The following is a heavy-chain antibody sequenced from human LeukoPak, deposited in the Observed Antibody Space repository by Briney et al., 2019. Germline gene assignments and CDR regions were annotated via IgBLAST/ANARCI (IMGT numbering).Heavy chain of an antibody. CDR2: IYYSGST. V-gene: IGHV4-59*12. J-gene: IGHJ6*03. CDR1: GGSISSYY. CDR3: ARVRYFDWLLSDWYYYMDV. D-gene: IGHD3-9*01. Sequence: SETLSLTCTVSGGSISSYYWSWIRQPPGKGLEWIGYIYYSGSTYYNPSLRSRVTTSVDTSKNQFSLKLSSVTAADTAVYYCARVRYFDWLLSDWYYYMDVWGKGTTVTVSS.